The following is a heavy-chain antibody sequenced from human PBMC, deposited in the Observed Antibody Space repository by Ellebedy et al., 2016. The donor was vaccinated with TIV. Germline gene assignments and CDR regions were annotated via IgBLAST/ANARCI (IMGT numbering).Heavy chain of an antibody. V-gene: IGHV3-7*01. CDR2: INQDGSEI. D-gene: IGHD5-24*01. Sequence: SGYYWGWIRQPPGKGLEWVANINQDGSEIYSVDSVTGRFTISRDNAKNSLYLQMNSLRAEDTAVYYCARVESLDYWGQGTLVTVSS. CDR1: SGYY. J-gene: IGHJ4*02. CDR3: ARVESLDY.